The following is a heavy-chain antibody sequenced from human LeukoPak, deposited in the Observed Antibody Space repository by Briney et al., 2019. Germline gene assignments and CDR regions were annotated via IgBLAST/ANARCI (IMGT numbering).Heavy chain of an antibody. CDR1: GFPLSTYG. Sequence: GGSLRLSCVTSGFPLSTYGVHWVRQAPGSGLEWLAYIHYDGYTTNYADSVKGRFTISRDNSKNTLYLQMNSLRADDTAVYYCAGVDAAMPDAFDIWGQGTTVTVSS. CDR2: IHYDGYTT. V-gene: IGHV3-30*02. J-gene: IGHJ3*02. D-gene: IGHD5-18*01. CDR3: AGVDAAMPDAFDI.